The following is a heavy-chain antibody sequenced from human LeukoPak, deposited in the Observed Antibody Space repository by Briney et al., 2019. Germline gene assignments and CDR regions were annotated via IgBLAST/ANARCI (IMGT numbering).Heavy chain of an antibody. Sequence: ASVKVSCKTSGFTFTGYFIHWVRQAPGQGLEWMGWINPNSGGTNYAQKFQGRVTMTRDTSISTAYMELSRLRSDDTAVYYCARDYDSSGYHFDYWGQGTLVTVSS. D-gene: IGHD3-22*01. CDR2: INPNSGGT. J-gene: IGHJ4*02. V-gene: IGHV1-2*02. CDR1: GFTFTGYF. CDR3: ARDYDSSGYHFDY.